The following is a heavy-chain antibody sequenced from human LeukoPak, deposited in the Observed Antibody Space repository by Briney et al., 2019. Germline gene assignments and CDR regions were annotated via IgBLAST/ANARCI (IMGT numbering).Heavy chain of an antibody. J-gene: IGHJ3*01. CDR3: AGRGSSSGTFDV. CDR2: IYTSGGT. CDR1: GGSISNLDYY. Sequence: PSETLSFTCTVSGGSISNLDYYWTWIRQPAGKRLEWIGRIYTSGGTNYNPSLKSRVTMSVDKSKNQISLNLASLTAADTALYYCAGRGSSSGTFDVWGPGTFVTVSS. V-gene: IGHV4-61*02. D-gene: IGHD2-2*01.